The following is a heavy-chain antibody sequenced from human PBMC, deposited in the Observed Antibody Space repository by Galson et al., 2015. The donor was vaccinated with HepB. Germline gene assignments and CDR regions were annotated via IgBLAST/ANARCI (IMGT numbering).Heavy chain of an antibody. CDR2: IYPGDSDT. CDR3: ARHRKGFNGDYYYMDV. D-gene: IGHD2-8*01. J-gene: IGHJ6*03. V-gene: IGHV5-51*01. CDR1: GYSFTSYW. Sequence: QSGAEVKKPGESLKISCKGSGYSFTSYWIDWVRQMPGKGLEWMGIIYPGDSDTRCSPSFQGQVTISADKSISTAYLQWSSLKASDTAMYYCARHRKGFNGDYYYMDVWGKGTTVTVSS.